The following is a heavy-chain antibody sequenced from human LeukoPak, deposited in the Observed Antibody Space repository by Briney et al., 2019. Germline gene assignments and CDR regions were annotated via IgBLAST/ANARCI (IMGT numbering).Heavy chain of an antibody. V-gene: IGHV3-74*01. CDR2: INSDGTSV. CDR1: GFSLSSYW. Sequence: GGSLRLSCAASGFSLSSYWMHWVRQVPGKGLVWVSRINSDGTSVRYADSVKGRFTISRDNAKNTLYLQMNSLRAEDTGVYYCGRSHYYDSSGNFYYYYAMDVWGQGTTVTVSS. CDR3: GRSHYYDSSGNFYYYYAMDV. D-gene: IGHD3-22*01. J-gene: IGHJ6*02.